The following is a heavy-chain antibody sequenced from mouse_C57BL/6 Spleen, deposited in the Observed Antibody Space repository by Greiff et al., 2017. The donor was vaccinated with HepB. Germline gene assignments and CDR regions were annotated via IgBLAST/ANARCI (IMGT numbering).Heavy chain of an antibody. J-gene: IGHJ4*01. D-gene: IGHD3-2*02. CDR1: GFNIKNTY. V-gene: IGHV14-3*01. CDR3: ARQLRPYAMDY. Sequence: VQLQQSVAELVRPGASVKLSCTASGFNIKNTYMPWVKQRPEQGLEWIGRIDPANGNTNYATKFQGKATITADTSSNTADLQLSSLTSEDTAIYYCARQLRPYAMDYWGQGTSVT. CDR2: IDPANGNT.